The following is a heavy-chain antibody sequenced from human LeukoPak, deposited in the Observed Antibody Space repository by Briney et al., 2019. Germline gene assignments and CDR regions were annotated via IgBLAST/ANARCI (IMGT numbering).Heavy chain of an antibody. V-gene: IGHV3-30*02. J-gene: IGHJ4*03. Sequence: GGSLRLSCAASGFTFSSYGMHWVRQAPGKGLEWVAFIRYDGSNKYYADSVKGRFTISRDNSKNTLYLQMNSLRAEDTAVYYCARRRRGYSYGYVPNFDYWGQGTMVTVSS. CDR2: IRYDGSNK. CDR3: ARRRRGYSYGYVPNFDY. D-gene: IGHD5-18*01. CDR1: GFTFSSYG.